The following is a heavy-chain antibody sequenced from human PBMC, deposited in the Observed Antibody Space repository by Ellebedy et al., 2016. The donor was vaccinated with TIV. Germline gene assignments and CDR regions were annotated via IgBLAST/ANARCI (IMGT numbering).Heavy chain of an antibody. J-gene: IGHJ6*03. D-gene: IGHD3-10*01. CDR1: GFTFSSYG. V-gene: IGHV3-30*02. CDR3: AKGTDYFYYYMDV. Sequence: GGSLRLSXVASGFTFSSYGIHWIRQAPGRGLEWVALIWSDGTNKFYADSVKGRFTISRDNSKNTLYLQMISLRAEDTAVYYGAKGTDYFYYYMDVWGKGTTVTVSS. CDR2: IWSDGTNK.